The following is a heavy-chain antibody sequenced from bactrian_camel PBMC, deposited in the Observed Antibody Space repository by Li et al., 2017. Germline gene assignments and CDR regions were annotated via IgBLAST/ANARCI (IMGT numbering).Heavy chain of an antibody. CDR2: ISSLGALT. CDR1: GFTFSAYY. Sequence: HVQLVESGGGLVQPGGSLTLSCAASGFTFSAYYMSWVRQAPGKGLEWVSSISSLGALTYYADSVKGQFTISRDDAKNTPYLQMNSLKTEDTAVYYCATGSVVVGGWFGNWGQGTQVTVS. D-gene: IGHD2*01. V-gene: IGHV3-2*01. CDR3: ATGSVVVGGWFGN. J-gene: IGHJ6*01.